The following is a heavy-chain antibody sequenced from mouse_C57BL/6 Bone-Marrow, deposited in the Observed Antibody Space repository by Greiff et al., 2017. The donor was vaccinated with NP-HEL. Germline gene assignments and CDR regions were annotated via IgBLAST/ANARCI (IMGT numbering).Heavy chain of an antibody. CDR1: DSEVFPIAY. Sequence: VQLQQSGSELRSPGSSVKLSCKDFDSEVFPIAYMSWVRQKPGHGFEWIGGILPSIGRTIYGEKFEDKATLDADTLSNTAYLELNSLTSEDSAIYYCARGDYYGSPYAMDYWGQGTSVTVSS. J-gene: IGHJ4*01. D-gene: IGHD1-1*01. V-gene: IGHV15-2*01. CDR3: ARGDYYGSPYAMDY. CDR2: ILPSIGRT.